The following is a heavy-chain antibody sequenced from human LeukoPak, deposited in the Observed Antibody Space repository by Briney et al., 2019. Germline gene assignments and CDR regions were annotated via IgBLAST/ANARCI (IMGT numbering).Heavy chain of an antibody. Sequence: PGGSLRLSCAASGVTFSSYWMSWVRQAPGKGLEWVANIKQDGSEKYYVDSVKGRFTISRDNAKNTLYLQMNSLRAEDTAVYYCTRRAAALDAFDIWGQGTMVTVSS. CDR2: IKQDGSEK. D-gene: IGHD6-13*01. CDR1: GVTFSSYW. J-gene: IGHJ3*02. V-gene: IGHV3-7*01. CDR3: TRRAAALDAFDI.